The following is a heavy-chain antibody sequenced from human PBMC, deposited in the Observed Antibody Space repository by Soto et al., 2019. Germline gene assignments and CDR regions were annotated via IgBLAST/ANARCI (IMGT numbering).Heavy chain of an antibody. CDR3: ARGLTLTAEVGGSYYFDY. D-gene: IGHD1-26*01. J-gene: IGHJ4*02. V-gene: IGHV3-30-3*01. CDR2: ISYDGSNK. Sequence: GGSLRLSCAASGFTFSSYAMHWVRQAPGKGLEWVAVISYDGSNKYYADSVKGRFTISRDNSKNTLYLQMNSLRAEDTAVYYCARGLTLTAEVGGSYYFDYWGQGTLVTVSS. CDR1: GFTFSSYA.